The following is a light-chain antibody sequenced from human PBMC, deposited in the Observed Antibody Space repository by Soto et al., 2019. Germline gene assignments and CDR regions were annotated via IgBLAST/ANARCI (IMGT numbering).Light chain of an antibody. CDR1: QRISTF. CDR3: QQSYRLPLT. V-gene: IGKV1-39*01. CDR2: SAS. J-gene: IGKJ4*01. Sequence: DIQMTQSPSSLSAFVGDSVTITCHASQRISTFLNWYHQKPGKAPKLLIYSASYLQSGVPSNFSGRGSGTDFTLSIVTLQPEEFGTYFCQQSYRLPLTFGGGTKVEI.